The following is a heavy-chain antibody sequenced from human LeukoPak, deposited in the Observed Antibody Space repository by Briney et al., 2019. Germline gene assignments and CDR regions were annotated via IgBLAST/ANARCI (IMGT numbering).Heavy chain of an antibody. CDR3: AGELLGLSFDY. D-gene: IGHD3-10*01. Sequence: GGSLRLSCAASGFTFSSYSMNWVRQAPGKGLEWVSYISSSSSTIYYADSVKGRFTISRDNAKNSLYLQMNSLRAEDTAVYYCAGELLGLSFDYWGQGTLVTVSS. V-gene: IGHV3-48*01. J-gene: IGHJ4*02. CDR2: ISSSSSTI. CDR1: GFTFSSYS.